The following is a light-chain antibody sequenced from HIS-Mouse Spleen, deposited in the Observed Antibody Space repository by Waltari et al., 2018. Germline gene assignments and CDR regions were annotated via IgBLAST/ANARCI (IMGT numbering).Light chain of an antibody. CDR1: ALPQKY. Sequence: SYELPQPPSVSVSPGQTARITCPGDALPQKYAYWHQQKAGKAPVLVIYEDSKRPSGIPERFSGSSSGTMATLTISGAQVEDEADYYCYSTDSSGNHRVFGGGTKLTVL. CDR2: EDS. CDR3: YSTDSSGNHRV. J-gene: IGLJ2*01. V-gene: IGLV3-10*01.